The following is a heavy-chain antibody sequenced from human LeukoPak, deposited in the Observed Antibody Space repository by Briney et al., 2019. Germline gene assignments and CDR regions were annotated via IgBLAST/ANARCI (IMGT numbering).Heavy chain of an antibody. CDR2: INPHSGKT. D-gene: IGHD4-17*01. J-gene: IGHJ5*02. V-gene: IGHV1-8*01. CDR3: ARLSSHYGDYKVDP. Sequence: ASVKVSCKTSGYPFRNYDINWVRQATGQGLEWMGWINPHSGKTGYAQKFQGRVTMTTDTFASTAYMELSSLRSEDTAVYYCARLSSHYGDYKVDPWGQGTLVTVSS. CDR1: GYPFRNYD.